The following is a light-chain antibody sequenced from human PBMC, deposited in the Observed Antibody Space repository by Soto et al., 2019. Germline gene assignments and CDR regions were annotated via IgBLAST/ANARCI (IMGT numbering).Light chain of an antibody. Sequence: ETVLTQSPATLSLSPGDTATLSCRASQSVRSYFAWYQQKPGQAPRRLIFGASFRATGIPDRFSGSGSGTGFTLTISRLEPEDFAVYYCQQYGSSPTTFGQGSKADIK. J-gene: IGKJ1*01. V-gene: IGKV3-20*01. CDR3: QQYGSSPTT. CDR1: QSVRSY. CDR2: GAS.